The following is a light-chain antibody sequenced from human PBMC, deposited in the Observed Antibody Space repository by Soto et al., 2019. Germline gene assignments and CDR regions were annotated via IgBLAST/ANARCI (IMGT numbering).Light chain of an antibody. CDR2: EVS. V-gene: IGLV2-14*01. CDR1: SSDVGGYNY. J-gene: IGLJ1*01. Sequence: QSGLTQPASVSGSPGQSITISCAGTSSDVGGYNYVSWYQQHPGKAPKLLLYEVSNRPSWVSDRFSGSKSGNTASLTISGLQAEDEADYYRSSFTTSRAYVFGLGTKVTVL. CDR3: SSFTTSRAYV.